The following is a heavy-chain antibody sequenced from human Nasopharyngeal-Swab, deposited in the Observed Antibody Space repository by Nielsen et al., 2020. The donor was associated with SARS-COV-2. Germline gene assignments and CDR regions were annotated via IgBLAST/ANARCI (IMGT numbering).Heavy chain of an antibody. CDR1: GFTFSSYD. Sequence: GESLKISCAASGFTFSSYDMHWVRQAPGKGLEWVAVISYDGSNKYYADSVKGRFTISRDNSKNTLYLQMNSLRAEDTAVYYCARGLAVAPYYYYMDVWGKGTTVTVSS. V-gene: IGHV3-30*03. D-gene: IGHD6-19*01. J-gene: IGHJ6*03. CDR3: ARGLAVAPYYYYMDV. CDR2: ISYDGSNK.